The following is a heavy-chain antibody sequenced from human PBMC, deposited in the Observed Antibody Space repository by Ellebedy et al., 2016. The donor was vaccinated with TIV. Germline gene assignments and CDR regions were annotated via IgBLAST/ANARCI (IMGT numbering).Heavy chain of an antibody. V-gene: IGHV3-23*01. CDR2: ISGSGDDT. CDR1: GFNFRTYA. J-gene: IGHJ4*02. D-gene: IGHD6-13*01. CDR3: AKDRIRIAAPGAFDS. Sequence: PGGSLRLSCAAVGFNFRTYAMSWVRQAPGRGLEWVAAISGSGDDTYYLDSVKGRFIISRDNSKSTVNLQLNSLRAEDTDVYYCAKDRIRIAAPGAFDSWGQGALVTVSS.